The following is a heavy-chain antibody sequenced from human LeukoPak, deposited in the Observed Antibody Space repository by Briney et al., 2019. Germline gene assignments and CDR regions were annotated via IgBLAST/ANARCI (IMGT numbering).Heavy chain of an antibody. CDR2: ISAYNGNT. CDR1: GYTFTSYG. D-gene: IGHD6-19*01. CDR3: ARDRPNSGWYQRLVY. J-gene: IGHJ4*02. Sequence: ASVKVSCKASGYTFTSYGISWVRQAPGQGLEWMGWISAYNGNTNYAQKLQGRVTMTTDTSTSTAYMELRSLRSDDTAVYYCARDRPNSGWYQRLVYWGQGTLVTVSS. V-gene: IGHV1-18*01.